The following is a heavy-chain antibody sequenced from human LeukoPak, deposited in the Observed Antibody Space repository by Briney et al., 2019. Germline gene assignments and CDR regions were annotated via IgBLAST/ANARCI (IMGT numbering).Heavy chain of an antibody. CDR2: IRSKADSYTT. CDR3: RAAVAGDYFGL. V-gene: IGHV3-73*01. D-gene: IGHD6-19*01. J-gene: IGHJ2*01. CDR1: GFTLSGAA. Sequence: GGSLKLSCAASGFTLSGAAMHWVRQASGKGLERLGRIRSKADSYTTAYAASVKGRFTVSRDDSKNTAYLQMNSLKTEDTAVYYCRAAVAGDYFGLWGRGTLVTVSS.